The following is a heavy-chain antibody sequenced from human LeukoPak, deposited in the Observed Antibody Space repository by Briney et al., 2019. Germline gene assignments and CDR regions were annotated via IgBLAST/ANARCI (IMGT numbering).Heavy chain of an antibody. CDR3: ARDANGGPTDY. Sequence: QPGGSLRLSCAASGFTFSSYAMHWVRQAPGKGLEWVAVISYDGSNKYYADSVKGRFTISRDNSKNTLYLQMNSLRAEDTAVYYCARDANGGPTDYWGRGTLVTVSS. V-gene: IGHV3-30-3*01. CDR2: ISYDGSNK. J-gene: IGHJ4*02. CDR1: GFTFSSYA. D-gene: IGHD2-8*01.